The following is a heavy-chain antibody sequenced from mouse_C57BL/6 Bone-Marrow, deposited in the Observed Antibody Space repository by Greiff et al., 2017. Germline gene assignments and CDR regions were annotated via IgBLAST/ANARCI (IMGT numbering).Heavy chain of an antibody. V-gene: IGHV1-81*01. CDR3: ARCWAWFAY. Sequence: QVQLQQSGAELARPGASVKLSCKASGYTFTSYGISWVKQRTGQGLEWIGEIYPRSGNTYYNEKFKGKATLTADKSSSTAYMELRSLTSEDSAVYLCARCWAWFAYWGQGTLVTVSA. J-gene: IGHJ3*01. D-gene: IGHD4-1*01. CDR2: IYPRSGNT. CDR1: GYTFTSYG.